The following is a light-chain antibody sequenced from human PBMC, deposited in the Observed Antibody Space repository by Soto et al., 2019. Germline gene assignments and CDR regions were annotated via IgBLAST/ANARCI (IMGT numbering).Light chain of an antibody. CDR2: LGS. CDR3: MQPVQAPLS. V-gene: IGKV2-28*01. Sequence: DIVMTQSPLSLPVTPGESASISCRSSQSLLQSSGNNYLDWYLQKPGQSPQLLIYLGSNRASGVPDRFSGSGTSTDFTLKMSRVEAEDVAVYCSMQPVQAPLSFGGGNTVEIK. CDR1: QSLLQSSGNNY. J-gene: IGKJ4*01.